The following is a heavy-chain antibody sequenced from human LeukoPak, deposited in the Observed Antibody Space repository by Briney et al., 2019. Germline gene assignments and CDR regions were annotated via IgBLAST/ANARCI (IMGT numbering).Heavy chain of an antibody. D-gene: IGHD3-10*01. J-gene: IGHJ4*02. CDR3: ARESYTFDY. CDR1: GFTFSMYA. V-gene: IGHV3-64*01. CDR2: ISSDGGST. Sequence: GGSLRLSCAASGFTFSMYAMHWVRQAPGKGLEYVSAISSDGGSTYYANSVKGRFTISRDNSKNTLYLQMGSLRAEDMAVYYCARESYTFDYWGQGTLVTVSS.